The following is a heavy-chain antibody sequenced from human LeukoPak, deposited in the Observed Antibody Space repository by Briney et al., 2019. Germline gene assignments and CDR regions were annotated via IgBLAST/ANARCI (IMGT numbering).Heavy chain of an antibody. V-gene: IGHV3-9*01. CDR1: GFTFDDYA. CDR2: ISWNSGSI. Sequence: GRPLRLSCAASGFTFDDYAMHWVRQAPGKGLEWVSGISWNSGSIGYADSVKGRFTISRDNAKNSLYLQMNSLRAEDTALYYCATIAAAGTGDYWGQGTLVTVSS. J-gene: IGHJ4*02. CDR3: ATIAAAGTGDY. D-gene: IGHD6-13*01.